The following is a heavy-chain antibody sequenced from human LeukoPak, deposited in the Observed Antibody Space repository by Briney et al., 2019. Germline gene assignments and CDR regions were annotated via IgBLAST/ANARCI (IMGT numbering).Heavy chain of an antibody. CDR3: AKSRGYSYRALDY. CDR2: ISGSGAST. J-gene: IGHJ4*02. V-gene: IGHV3-23*01. Sequence: PGGSLRLSCAASGFTFSSYAMSWVRQAPGKGLEWVSGISGSGASTYYADSEKGRFTISRDNSKNTLYVQMNSLRAEDTAVYYCAKSRGYSYRALDYWGQGTLVTVSP. CDR1: GFTFSSYA. D-gene: IGHD5-18*01.